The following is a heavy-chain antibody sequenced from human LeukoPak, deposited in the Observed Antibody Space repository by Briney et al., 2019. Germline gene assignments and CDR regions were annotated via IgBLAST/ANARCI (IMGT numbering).Heavy chain of an antibody. D-gene: IGHD5-18*01. V-gene: IGHV3-48*04. Sequence: PGGSLRLSCAASGFTFSRYSMNWVRQAPGKGLEWVSYISRSSSTIHYADSVKGRFTISRDNAKSSLFLQMNSLRAEDTAVYYCAKDSGGGYMGYWGQGTLVTVSS. CDR3: AKDSGGGYMGY. CDR1: GFTFSRYS. CDR2: ISRSSSTI. J-gene: IGHJ4*02.